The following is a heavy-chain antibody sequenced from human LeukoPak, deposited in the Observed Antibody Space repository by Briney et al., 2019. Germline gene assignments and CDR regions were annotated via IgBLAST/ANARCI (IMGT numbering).Heavy chain of an antibody. CDR2: IYYSGST. D-gene: IGHD1-26*01. CDR1: GGSISSYY. J-gene: IGHJ3*02. CDR3: ARAYSGSYDLDAFGI. Sequence: TSETLSLTCTVSGGSISSYYWSWIRQPPGKGLEWIGYIYYSGSTNYNPSLKSRVTISVDTSKNQFSLKLSSVTAADTAVYYCARAYSGSYDLDAFGIWGQGTMVTVSS. V-gene: IGHV4-59*01.